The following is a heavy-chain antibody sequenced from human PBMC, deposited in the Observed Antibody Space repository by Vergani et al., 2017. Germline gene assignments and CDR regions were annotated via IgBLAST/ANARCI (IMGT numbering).Heavy chain of an antibody. Sequence: QVQLVQSGAEVKKPGASVKVSCKVSAYTLTELSMHWVRQAPGKGLEWMGGFDPEDGETIYAQKFQGRVTMTEDTSTDTAYMELSSLRSEDTAVYYCAAILWFGDVPNLLGWFDPWGQGTLVTVSS. CDR3: AAILWFGDVPNLLGWFDP. CDR2: FDPEDGET. J-gene: IGHJ5*02. CDR1: AYTLTELS. D-gene: IGHD3-10*01. V-gene: IGHV1-24*01.